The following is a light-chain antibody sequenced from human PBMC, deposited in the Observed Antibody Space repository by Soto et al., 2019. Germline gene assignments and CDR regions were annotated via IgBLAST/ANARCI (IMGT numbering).Light chain of an antibody. CDR3: QQLNSYLYT. V-gene: IGKV1-9*01. Sequence: DIQLTQSPSFLSASVGDRVTITCRASQGISSYLAWYQQKPGKAPKLLIYAASTLQSGVPSRFSGSGSGTEFTLTSSSLQAEDVATYYCQQLNSYLYTFGQGTKLEIK. CDR2: AAS. J-gene: IGKJ2*01. CDR1: QGISSY.